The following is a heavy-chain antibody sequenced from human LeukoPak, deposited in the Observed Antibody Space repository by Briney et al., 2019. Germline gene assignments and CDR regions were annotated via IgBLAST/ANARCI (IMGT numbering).Heavy chain of an antibody. Sequence: QPGGSLRLSCAASGFTFSSYGMSWVRQAPGKGLEWVSAISGSGGSTYYADSVKGRFTISRDNSKNTLYLQMNSLRAEDTAVYYCAKDQKYYYGSGTDYWGQGTLVTVSS. CDR3: AKDQKYYYGSGTDY. D-gene: IGHD3-10*01. J-gene: IGHJ4*02. V-gene: IGHV3-23*01. CDR2: ISGSGGST. CDR1: GFTFSSYG.